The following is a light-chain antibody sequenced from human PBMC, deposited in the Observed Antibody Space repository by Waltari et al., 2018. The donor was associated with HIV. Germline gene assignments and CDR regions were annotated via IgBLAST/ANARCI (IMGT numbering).Light chain of an antibody. CDR2: DDS. CDR3: QVWDSSSDPWV. Sequence: SYVLTQPPSVSVAPGQTARITCGGNNIGSKSVHWYQQKPGQAPVLVVYDDSGRPSGSPERFSGANPGNTATRTISRVEAGDEADDYCQVWDSSSDPWVFGGGTKLTVL. CDR1: NIGSKS. V-gene: IGLV3-21*02. J-gene: IGLJ3*02.